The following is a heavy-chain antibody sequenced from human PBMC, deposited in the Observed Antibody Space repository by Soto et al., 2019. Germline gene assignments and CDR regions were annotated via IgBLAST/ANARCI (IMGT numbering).Heavy chain of an antibody. CDR1: GGSISSGYYY. CDR3: ARARGARYFDY. Sequence: PSETLSLTCPVSGGSISSGYYYWSWIRQPPGKGLEWIGYIYYSGSTYYNPSLKSRVTISVDTSKNQFSLKLSSVTAADTAVYYCARARGARYFDYWGQGTLVTVSS. J-gene: IGHJ4*02. D-gene: IGHD2-15*01. CDR2: IYYSGST. V-gene: IGHV4-30-4*01.